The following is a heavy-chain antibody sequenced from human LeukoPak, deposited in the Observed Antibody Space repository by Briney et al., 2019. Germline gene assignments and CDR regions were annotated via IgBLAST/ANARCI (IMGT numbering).Heavy chain of an antibody. CDR1: GGTFSSYA. D-gene: IGHD3-10*01. V-gene: IGHV1-69*05. CDR3: ARDSYYGSGSYDC. CDR2: IIPIFGTA. J-gene: IGHJ4*02. Sequence: SVKVSCKASGGTFSSYAISWVRQAPGQGLEWVGGIIPIFGTANYAQKFQGRVTITTDESTSTACMELSSLRFEDTAVYYCARDSYYGSGSYDCWGQGTLVTVSS.